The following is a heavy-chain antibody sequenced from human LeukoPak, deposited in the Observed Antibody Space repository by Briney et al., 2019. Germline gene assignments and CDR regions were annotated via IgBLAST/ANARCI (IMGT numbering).Heavy chain of an antibody. Sequence: GGSLRLSCAASGFTFSRYWMSWVRQAPGKGLEWVANIKQDGSEKYYVDSVKGRFTISRDNAKNSLYLQMNSLRAEDTAVYYCARAPYCSGSGCYSYGGWFDYWGQGTLVTVSS. D-gene: IGHD2-15*01. CDR1: GFTFSRYW. CDR3: ARAPYCSGSGCYSYGGWFDY. J-gene: IGHJ4*02. CDR2: IKQDGSEK. V-gene: IGHV3-7*01.